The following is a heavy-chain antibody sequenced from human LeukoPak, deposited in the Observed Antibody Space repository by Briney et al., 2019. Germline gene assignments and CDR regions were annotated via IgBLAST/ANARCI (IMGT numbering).Heavy chain of an antibody. Sequence: GGSLRLSCAASGFSFSSYAMSWLRQPPGKGLEWVSAISGSGGSTYYADSVKGRFTIARDNSKNTLYLQMNSLRAEDTAVYYCANDLVHSTTFNGMGVWGQGTTVTVSS. J-gene: IGHJ6*02. D-gene: IGHD2/OR15-2a*01. CDR3: ANDLVHSTTFNGMGV. CDR1: GFSFSSYA. CDR2: ISGSGGST. V-gene: IGHV3-23*01.